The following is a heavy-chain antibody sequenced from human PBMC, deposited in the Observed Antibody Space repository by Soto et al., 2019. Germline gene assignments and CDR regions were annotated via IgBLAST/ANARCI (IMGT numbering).Heavy chain of an antibody. Sequence: QVQLVESGGGVVQPGRSLRLSCAASGFNFSSYGMHWVRQAPGKGLEWVAVIWYDGSNKYYADSVKGRFTISRDNSKNTLYLQMNRLRAEDTDVYYCARERDSSGYTRLDYWGQGTLVTVSS. CDR2: IWYDGSNK. CDR1: GFNFSSYG. CDR3: ARERDSSGYTRLDY. V-gene: IGHV3-33*01. D-gene: IGHD3-22*01. J-gene: IGHJ4*02.